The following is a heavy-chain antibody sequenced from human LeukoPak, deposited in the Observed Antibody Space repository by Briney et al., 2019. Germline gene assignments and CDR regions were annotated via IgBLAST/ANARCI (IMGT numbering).Heavy chain of an antibody. Sequence: ASVTVSCKGSGYTFTDYYIHGVRQAPRQGLEWMGWINPKSGDTNYAQKFQGRVTMTRDTSISTAYMELRSDDTAVYYCATLGISGYFRDYWGQGTLVTVSS. CDR3: ATLGISGYFRDY. CDR1: GYTFTDYY. D-gene: IGHD3-22*01. CDR2: INPKSGDT. V-gene: IGHV1-2*02. J-gene: IGHJ4*02.